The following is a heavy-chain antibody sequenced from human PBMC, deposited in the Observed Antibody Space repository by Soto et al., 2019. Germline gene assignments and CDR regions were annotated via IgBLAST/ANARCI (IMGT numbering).Heavy chain of an antibody. V-gene: IGHV1-69*06. J-gene: IGHJ4*01. CDR3: ATAPLHETDTVLGYYFDH. CDR1: GDSLSSYA. D-gene: IGHD5-18*01. CDR2: IIPAFGTV. Sequence: QVQLVQSGSDVKNPGSSVKVSCEAPGDSLSSYAVTWVRQAPGQGLEWMGGIIPAFGTVNYAQKFQGRVTITTDNSASKSYMQLSGHRSDDTAVYFCATAPLHETDTVLGYYFDHGGQGTLVTVSS.